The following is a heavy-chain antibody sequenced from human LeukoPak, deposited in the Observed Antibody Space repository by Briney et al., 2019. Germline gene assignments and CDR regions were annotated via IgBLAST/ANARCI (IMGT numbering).Heavy chain of an antibody. CDR3: AKESPYAVGGTGRVYYFDY. V-gene: IGHV3-23*01. CDR1: GFTFSSYA. Sequence: GGSLRLSCAASGFTFSSYAMSWVRQAPGKGLKWVSAISGSGGSTYYADSEKGRFTISRDNSKNTLYLQMNSLRAEDTAVYYCAKESPYAVGGTGRVYYFDYWGQGALVAVSS. D-gene: IGHD1-26*01. J-gene: IGHJ4*02. CDR2: ISGSGGST.